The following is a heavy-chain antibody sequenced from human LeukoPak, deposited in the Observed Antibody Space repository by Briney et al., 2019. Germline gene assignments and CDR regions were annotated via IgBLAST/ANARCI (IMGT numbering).Heavy chain of an antibody. V-gene: IGHV1-69*06. CDR1: GGTFSSYA. Sequence: ASVKVSCKASGGTFSSYAISRVRQAPGQGLEWMGGIIPIFGTANYAQKFQGRATITADKSTSTAYMELSSLRSEDTAVYYCARRRVAVALFDYWGQGTLVTVSS. CDR2: IIPIFGTA. D-gene: IGHD6-19*01. CDR3: ARRRVAVALFDY. J-gene: IGHJ4*02.